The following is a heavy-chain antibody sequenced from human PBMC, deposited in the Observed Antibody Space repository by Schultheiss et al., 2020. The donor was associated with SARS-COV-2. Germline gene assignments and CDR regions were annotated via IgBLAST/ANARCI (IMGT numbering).Heavy chain of an antibody. Sequence: GSLRLSCTVSGGSISSYYWSWIRQPPGKGLEWIGYIYYSGSTNYNPSLKSRVTISVDMSKSQFSLQLNSVTPEDTAVYYCARGQLRFLEWVYWALSGMDVWGKGTTVTVSS. CDR2: IYYSGST. D-gene: IGHD3-3*01. V-gene: IGHV4-59*12. J-gene: IGHJ6*03. CDR1: GGSISSYY. CDR3: ARGQLRFLEWVYWALSGMDV.